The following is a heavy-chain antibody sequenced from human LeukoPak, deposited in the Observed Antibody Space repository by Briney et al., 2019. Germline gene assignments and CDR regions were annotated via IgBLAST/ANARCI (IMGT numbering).Heavy chain of an antibody. Sequence: GGSLRLSCGASGFTFSSYGMHWVRQAPGKGREWVAFIRYDGSNKYYADSVKGRFTISRDNSKNTLYLQMNSLRAEDTAVYYCAKDHGTYYYDSSGPWGQGTLVTVSP. V-gene: IGHV3-30*02. D-gene: IGHD3-22*01. J-gene: IGHJ5*02. CDR2: IRYDGSNK. CDR1: GFTFSSYG. CDR3: AKDHGTYYYDSSGP.